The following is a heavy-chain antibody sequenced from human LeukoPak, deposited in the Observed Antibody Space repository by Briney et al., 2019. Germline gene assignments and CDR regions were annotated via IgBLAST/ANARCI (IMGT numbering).Heavy chain of an antibody. D-gene: IGHD4-17*01. Sequence: SVKVSCKASGGTFSSYAISWVRQAPGQGLEWMGGIIPIFGTANYAQKFQGRVTITADESTSTAYMELSSLRSEDTAVYYCASPTVTPFYYYYGMDVWGQGTTVTVSS. CDR3: ASPTVTPFYYYYGMDV. V-gene: IGHV1-69*01. CDR2: IIPIFGTA. CDR1: GGTFSSYA. J-gene: IGHJ6*02.